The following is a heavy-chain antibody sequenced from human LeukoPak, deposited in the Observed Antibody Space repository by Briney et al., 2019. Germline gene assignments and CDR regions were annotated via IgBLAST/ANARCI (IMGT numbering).Heavy chain of an antibody. D-gene: IGHD3-3*01. Sequence: GGSLRLSCAASRFTFSSSAMSWVRQAPGKGLEWVSTISGSGGSTYSTDSVKGRFTISRDNSKNTLYLQMNSLRAEDTAVYYCAKDPHPYYDFWSGYYTGGGYYFDYWGQGTLVTVSS. J-gene: IGHJ4*02. CDR3: AKDPHPYYDFWSGYYTGGGYYFDY. CDR2: ISGSGGST. V-gene: IGHV3-23*01. CDR1: RFTFSSSA.